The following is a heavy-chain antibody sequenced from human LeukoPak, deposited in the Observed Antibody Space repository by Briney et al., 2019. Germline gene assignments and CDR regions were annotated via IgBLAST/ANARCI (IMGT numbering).Heavy chain of an antibody. CDR1: GFTFSSYE. V-gene: IGHV3-48*03. J-gene: IGHJ4*02. Sequence: GGSLRLSCAASGFTFSSYEMNWVRQAPGKGLEWVSYISSSGDAIYYADSVEGRFTISRDDAKNSLYLQMNSLRAEDTAVYYCARENQWGNDYWGQGTLVTVSS. D-gene: IGHD1-26*01. CDR2: ISSSGDAI. CDR3: ARENQWGNDY.